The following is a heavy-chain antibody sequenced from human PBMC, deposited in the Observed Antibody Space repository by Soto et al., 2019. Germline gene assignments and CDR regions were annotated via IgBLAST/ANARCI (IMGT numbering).Heavy chain of an antibody. CDR2: ISAYNGNT. D-gene: IGHD3-3*01. J-gene: IGHJ5*02. Sequence: ASVKVSCKASGYTFTSYGISWVRQAPGQGLEWMGWISAYNGNTNYAQKLQGRVTMTTDTSTSTAYMELRSLRSDDTAVYYCARGSGYDFWSGYYRWFDPWGQGTLVTVSS. V-gene: IGHV1-18*04. CDR3: ARGSGYDFWSGYYRWFDP. CDR1: GYTFTSYG.